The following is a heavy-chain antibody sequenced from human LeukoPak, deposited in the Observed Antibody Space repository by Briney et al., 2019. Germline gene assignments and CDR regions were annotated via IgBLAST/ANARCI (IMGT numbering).Heavy chain of an antibody. V-gene: IGHV3-74*01. CDR2: INTDGSST. D-gene: IGHD6-19*01. J-gene: IGHJ4*02. CDR3: ARDLRIAVAGGFDY. Sequence: GGSLRLSCAASGFTFSSYWMHWVRQAPGKGLVWVSRINTDGSSTSYADSVKGRFTISRDNAKSTLCLQMNSLRAEDTAVYYCARDLRIAVAGGFDYWGQGTLVTVSS. CDR1: GFTFSSYW.